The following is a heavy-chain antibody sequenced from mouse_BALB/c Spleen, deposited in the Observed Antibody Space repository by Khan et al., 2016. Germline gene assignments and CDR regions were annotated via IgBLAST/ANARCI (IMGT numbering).Heavy chain of an antibody. Sequence: VQLKQSGAELVRSGALVKLSCTSSGFNIKDYYIHWVRQRPEQGLEWIGWIDPENGDTEYAPKFQGKATMTAHTSSNTAYLHLSSLTSEDTAVYYCTAGYGNYDVFDYWGQGTTVTVSS. CDR2: IDPENGDT. CDR1: GFNIKDYY. V-gene: IGHV14-4*02. D-gene: IGHD2-1*01. CDR3: TAGYGNYDVFDY. J-gene: IGHJ4*01.